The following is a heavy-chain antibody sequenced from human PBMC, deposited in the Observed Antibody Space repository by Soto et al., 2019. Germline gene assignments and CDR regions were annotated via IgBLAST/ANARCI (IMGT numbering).Heavy chain of an antibody. D-gene: IGHD6-13*01. J-gene: IGHJ4*02. Sequence: EVQLVESGGGLVQPGGSLRLSCAASGFTFSSYSMNWVRQAPGKGLEWVSYISSSSSTIYYADSVKGRFTISRDNAKNSLYLQMNSLRDEDTAVYYCARGLVTPGYSSSWYVPFGYWGQGTLVTVSS. V-gene: IGHV3-48*02. CDR2: ISSSSSTI. CDR3: ARGLVTPGYSSSWYVPFGY. CDR1: GFTFSSYS.